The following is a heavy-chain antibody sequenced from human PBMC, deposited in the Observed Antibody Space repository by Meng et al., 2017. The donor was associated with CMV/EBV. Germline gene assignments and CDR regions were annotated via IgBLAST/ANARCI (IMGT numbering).Heavy chain of an antibody. D-gene: IGHD7-27*01. CDR1: GFTFSSSW. CDR2: INPAGTEG. V-gene: IGHV3-7*01. Sequence: GGSLRLSCAASGFTFSSSWMNWVRQAPGKGLEWVANINPAGTEGISVDSMKGRFTISRDNAKNSLYLQMNSLRAEDTAVYYCAAWGGGRNYWGQGTLVTVPQ. CDR3: AAWGGGRNY. J-gene: IGHJ4*02.